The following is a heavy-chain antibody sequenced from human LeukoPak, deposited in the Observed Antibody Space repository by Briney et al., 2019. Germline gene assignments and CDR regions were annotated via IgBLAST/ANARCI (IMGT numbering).Heavy chain of an antibody. CDR1: GDSLRSGNMY. Sequence: PSETLSLSCTVSGDSLRSGNMYWSWIRQQPGTGLEWIGYIYYTGTTYYNPSLKRRATISVDTSKNQFSLKLRALTATDTAVHYCARDFIQTWLQSGVGAFDIWGQGTLVTVSS. D-gene: IGHD5-24*01. J-gene: IGHJ3*02. CDR2: IYYTGTT. CDR3: ARDFIQTWLQSGVGAFDI. V-gene: IGHV4-31*03.